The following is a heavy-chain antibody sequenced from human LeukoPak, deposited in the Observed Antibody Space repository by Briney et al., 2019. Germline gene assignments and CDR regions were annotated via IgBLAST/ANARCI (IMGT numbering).Heavy chain of an antibody. V-gene: IGHV4-59*01. CDR1: GGSISPYY. CDR2: VYDGGTT. J-gene: IGHJ2*01. CDR3: ARSTGGDYWYFDL. D-gene: IGHD2-8*02. Sequence: PSGTLSLTCAVSGGSISPYYWNWIRQPPGKGLEWIGYVYDGGTTNYNPSLKRRVTISVDTSKNQFSLKLSSVTAADTAVYYCARSTGGDYWYFDLWGRGTLVTVSS.